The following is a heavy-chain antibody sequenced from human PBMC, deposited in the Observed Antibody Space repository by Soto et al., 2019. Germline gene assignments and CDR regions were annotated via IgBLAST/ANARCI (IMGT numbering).Heavy chain of an antibody. CDR1: GFTFTSSA. V-gene: IGHV1-58*02. CDR3: AAGAVVAATYYFDY. CDR2: IVVGSGNT. J-gene: IGHJ4*02. Sequence: SVKVSCKASGFTFTSSAMQWVRQARGQRLEWIGWIVVGSGNTNYAQKFQERVTITRDMSTSTAYMELSSLRSEDTAVYYCAAGAVVAATYYFDYWGQGTLVTVSS. D-gene: IGHD2-15*01.